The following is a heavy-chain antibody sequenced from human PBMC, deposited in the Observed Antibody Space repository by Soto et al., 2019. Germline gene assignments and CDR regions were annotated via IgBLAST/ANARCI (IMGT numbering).Heavy chain of an antibody. V-gene: IGHV3-23*01. Sequence: EVQLLDSGGGLVQPGGSLRLSCAASGFTFSYYAMTWVHQAPGKGLEWVSSISGSGGSTYYADSVKGRFTISRDNSKNTLYLQMNSLRAEDTAVYYCAKDAEGYMTTVTTFDYWGQGTLVTVSS. J-gene: IGHJ4*02. D-gene: IGHD4-17*01. CDR1: GFTFSYYA. CDR3: AKDAEGYMTTVTTFDY. CDR2: ISGSGGST.